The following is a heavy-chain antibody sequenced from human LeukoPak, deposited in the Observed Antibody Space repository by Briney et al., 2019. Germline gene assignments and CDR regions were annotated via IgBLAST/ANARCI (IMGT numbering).Heavy chain of an antibody. Sequence: PSETLSLTCAVYGGSFSGYYLSWIRQPPGKGLEWIGEINHSGSTNYNPSLKSRVTISVDTSKNQFSLKLSSVTAADTAVYYCARGRGKVGATYFDYWGQGTLVTVSS. J-gene: IGHJ4*02. CDR2: INHSGST. V-gene: IGHV4-34*01. D-gene: IGHD1-26*01. CDR1: GGSFSGYY. CDR3: ARGRGKVGATYFDY.